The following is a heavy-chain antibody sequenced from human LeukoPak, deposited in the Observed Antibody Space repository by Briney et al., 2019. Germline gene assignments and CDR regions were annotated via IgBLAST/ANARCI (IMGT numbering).Heavy chain of an antibody. CDR3: ARGGHHYYYYYYMDV. Sequence: PSQTLSLTCTVSGGSISSGSYYWSWIRQPAGKGLDWIGRIYTSGSTEYNPSLKSRVTISVDTSKNQFSLKLSSVTAADTAVYYCARGGHHYYYYYYMDVWGKGTTVTVSS. V-gene: IGHV4-61*02. CDR2: IYTSGST. CDR1: GGSISSGSYY. J-gene: IGHJ6*03.